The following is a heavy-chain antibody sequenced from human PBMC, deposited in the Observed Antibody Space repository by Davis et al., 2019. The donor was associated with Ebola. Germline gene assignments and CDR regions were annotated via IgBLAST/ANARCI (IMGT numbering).Heavy chain of an antibody. CDR1: GFTFSSYS. J-gene: IGHJ3*02. Sequence: PGGSLRLSCAASGFTFSSYSMNWVRQAPGKGLEWVSSISSSSSYIYYADSVKGRFTISRDNAKNSLYLQMNSLRAEDTAVYYCARVEGYCSSTSCYAGAFDIWGQGTMVTVSS. V-gene: IGHV3-21*01. CDR3: ARVEGYCSSTSCYAGAFDI. CDR2: ISSSSSYI. D-gene: IGHD2-2*01.